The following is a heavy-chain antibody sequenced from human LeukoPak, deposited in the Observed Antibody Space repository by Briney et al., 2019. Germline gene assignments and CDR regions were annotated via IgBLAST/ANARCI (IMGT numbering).Heavy chain of an antibody. Sequence: SETLSLTCTVSGVSIINHYWSWIRQPAGKGLEWIGRIYSTGTTNYNPSLQSRVTMSVDTSNNQFSLRLSSMTAADTAVYYCACGGDLTSNCYYGMDVWGQGTTVIVSS. CDR1: GVSIINHY. J-gene: IGHJ6*02. CDR2: IYSTGTT. D-gene: IGHD2-21*02. CDR3: ACGGDLTSNCYYGMDV. V-gene: IGHV4-4*07.